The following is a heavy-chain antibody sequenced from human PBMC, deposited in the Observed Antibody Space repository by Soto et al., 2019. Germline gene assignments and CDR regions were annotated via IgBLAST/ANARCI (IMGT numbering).Heavy chain of an antibody. CDR3: VKDESINWYSGHFRH. Sequence: GGSLRLSCAASGFTFDDYAMLWVRQVPGKGLEWVSGINWNSGSIGYADSVKGRFAISRDNAKNSLHLQMNSLRAEDTAFYYCVKDESINWYSGHFRHWGQGTLVTVSS. CDR2: INWNSGSI. CDR1: GFTFDDYA. J-gene: IGHJ1*01. D-gene: IGHD6-13*01. V-gene: IGHV3-9*01.